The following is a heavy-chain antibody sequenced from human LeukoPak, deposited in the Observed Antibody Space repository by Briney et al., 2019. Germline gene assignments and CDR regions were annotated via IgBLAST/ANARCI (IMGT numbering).Heavy chain of an antibody. CDR3: ARPYSSGWTTGY. J-gene: IGHJ4*02. Sequence: ASVKVSCKASGYTFTGYYMHWVRQAPGQGLEWMGWINLNSGGTNFAQKFQGRVTMTRDTSISTAYMELSRLRSDDTAVYYCARPYSSGWTTGYWGQGTLVTVSS. CDR1: GYTFTGYY. D-gene: IGHD6-19*01. CDR2: INLNSGGT. V-gene: IGHV1-2*02.